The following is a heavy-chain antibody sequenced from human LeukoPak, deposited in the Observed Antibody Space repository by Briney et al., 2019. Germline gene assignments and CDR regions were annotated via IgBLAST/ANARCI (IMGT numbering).Heavy chain of an antibody. CDR2: ISYDGTNK. D-gene: IGHD4-23*01. Sequence: AGGSLRLSCAASGFTFSSYGVHWVRQTPGKGLEWVAVISYDGTNKYYADSVKGRFTVSRDNSKNTLYLQMNSLRAEETAVYYCAKDFLVTVETPMDVWGQGTTVTVSS. CDR1: GFTFSSYG. J-gene: IGHJ6*02. V-gene: IGHV3-30*18. CDR3: AKDFLVTVETPMDV.